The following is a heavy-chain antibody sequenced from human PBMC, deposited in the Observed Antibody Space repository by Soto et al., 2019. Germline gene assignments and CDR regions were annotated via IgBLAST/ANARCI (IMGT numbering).Heavy chain of an antibody. CDR1: GFNFNSYT. D-gene: IGHD2-15*01. V-gene: IGHV3-21*01. CDR3: ARDCSGGSCYPGMDV. J-gene: IGHJ6*02. Sequence: PGGSLRLSGAASGFNFNSYTINWVRQAPGKRLEWLSSISSSGYIFSTDSVRGRFTISRDNAKNSVYLQINSLRAEDTAVYFCARDCSGGSCYPGMDVCGQGTTVTFSS. CDR2: ISSSGYI.